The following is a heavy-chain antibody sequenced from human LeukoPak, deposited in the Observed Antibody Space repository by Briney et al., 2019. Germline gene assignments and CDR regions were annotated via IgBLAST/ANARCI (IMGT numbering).Heavy chain of an antibody. CDR3: ASPVSYDSSGPDY. V-gene: IGHV3-48*01. Sequence: GGSLRLSCAASGCTFSSYSMNWVRQAPGKGLEWVSYISSSSDTIYYADSVKGRFTVSRDNAKNSLYLQMNSLRAEDTAVYYCASPVSYDSSGPDYWGQGTLVTVSS. D-gene: IGHD3-22*01. CDR2: ISSSSDTI. CDR1: GCTFSSYS. J-gene: IGHJ4*02.